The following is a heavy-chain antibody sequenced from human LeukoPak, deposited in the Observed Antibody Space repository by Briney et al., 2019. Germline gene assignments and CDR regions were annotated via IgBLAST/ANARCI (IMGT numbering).Heavy chain of an antibody. CDR2: ITSDGSST. V-gene: IGHV3-74*01. D-gene: IGHD4-17*01. Sequence: GGSLRLSCSASGFTFSSDWMHWVRQAPGKGLVWVSRITSDGSSTTYADSVKGRFTISRDNAKNSLYLQMNSLRAEDTALYYCARDPSLYGDYVRWFDPWGQGTLVTVSS. CDR3: ARDPSLYGDYVRWFDP. J-gene: IGHJ5*02. CDR1: GFTFSSDW.